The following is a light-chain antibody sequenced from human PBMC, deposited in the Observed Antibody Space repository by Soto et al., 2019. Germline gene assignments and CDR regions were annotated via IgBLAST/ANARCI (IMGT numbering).Light chain of an antibody. Sequence: DIQVTQSPSSLSASVGDRVTITCRASQSISNYLNWYQQKPGTAPKLLIYAASILESGVPSRFSGSGSGTDFTLSISSLQPEDFATYYCQQSYNTPNTFGQGTKLEIK. CDR2: AAS. CDR3: QQSYNTPNT. J-gene: IGKJ2*01. CDR1: QSISNY. V-gene: IGKV1-39*01.